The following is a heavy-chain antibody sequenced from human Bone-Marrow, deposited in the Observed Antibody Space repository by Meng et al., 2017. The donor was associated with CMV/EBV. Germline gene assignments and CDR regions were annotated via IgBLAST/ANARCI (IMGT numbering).Heavy chain of an antibody. V-gene: IGHV3-30*02. CDR3: AKDSDLSVYYFDY. CDR1: GFTFSSYG. J-gene: IGHJ4*02. Sequence: GGSLRLSCAASGFTFSSYGMHWVRQAPGKGLEWVAFIRYDGSNKYYADSVKGRFTISRDNSKNTLYLQMNSLRAEDTAVYYCAKDSDLSVYYFDYWGQGTLVTVSS. CDR2: IRYDGSNK. D-gene: IGHD2-8*01.